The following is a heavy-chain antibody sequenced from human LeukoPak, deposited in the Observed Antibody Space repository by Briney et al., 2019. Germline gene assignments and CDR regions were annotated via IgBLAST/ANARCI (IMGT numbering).Heavy chain of an antibody. CDR3: ARVGHIVATILPDY. CDR2: INHSGST. Sequence: SETLSLTCVVYGGSFSGYYWSWIRQPPGKGLEWIGEINHSGSTNYNPSLKSRVTISVDTSKNQFSLKLSSVTAADTAVYYCARVGHIVATILPDYWGQGTLVTVSS. D-gene: IGHD5-12*01. V-gene: IGHV4-34*01. J-gene: IGHJ4*02. CDR1: GGSFSGYY.